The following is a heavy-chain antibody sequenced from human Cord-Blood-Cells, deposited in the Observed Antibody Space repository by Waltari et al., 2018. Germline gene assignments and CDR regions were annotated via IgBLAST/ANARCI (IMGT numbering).Heavy chain of an antibody. CDR3: ARLRLGRWFDYYGSGSPDAFDI. CDR1: GGSISSSSSY. V-gene: IGHV4-39*01. D-gene: IGHD3-10*01. CDR2: IYYSGST. J-gene: IGHJ3*02. Sequence: QLQLQESGPGLVKPSETLSLTCTVSGGSISSSSSYWGWIRQPPGKGLEGIGSIYYSGSTYYNPPLKSRVTISVDTSKNQFSLKLSSVTAADTAVYYCARLRLGRWFDYYGSGSPDAFDIWGQGTMVTVSS.